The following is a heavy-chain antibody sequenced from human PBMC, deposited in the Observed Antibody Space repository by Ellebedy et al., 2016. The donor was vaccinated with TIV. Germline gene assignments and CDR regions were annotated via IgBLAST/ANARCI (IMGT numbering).Heavy chain of an antibody. Sequence: SVKVSXXASGYTFTSYGISWVRQAPGQGLEWMVGIIPIFGTANYAQKFQGRVTITADESTSTAYMELSSLRSEDTAVYYCAREPYSGYEGWGQGTLVTVSS. CDR3: AREPYSGYEG. V-gene: IGHV1-69*13. J-gene: IGHJ4*02. CDR1: GYTFTSYG. CDR2: IIPIFGTA. D-gene: IGHD5-12*01.